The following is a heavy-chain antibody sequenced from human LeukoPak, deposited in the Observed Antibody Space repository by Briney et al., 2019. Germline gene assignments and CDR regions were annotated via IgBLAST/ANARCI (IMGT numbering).Heavy chain of an antibody. Sequence: PSETLSLTCAVSGYSISSSNWWGWIRPPPGKGLEWIGHIYYSGSTYYSPSLKSRVTMSVDTSKNQFSLKLSSVTAVDTAVYYCARRSAVAAYFDYWGQGTLVTVSS. CDR3: ARRSAVAAYFDY. J-gene: IGHJ4*02. CDR2: IYYSGST. CDR1: GYSISSSNW. D-gene: IGHD6-19*01. V-gene: IGHV4-28*01.